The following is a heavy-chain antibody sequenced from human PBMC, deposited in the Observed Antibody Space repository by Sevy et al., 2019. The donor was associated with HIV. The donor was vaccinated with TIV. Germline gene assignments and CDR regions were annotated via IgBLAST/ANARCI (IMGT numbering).Heavy chain of an antibody. Sequence: GGSLRLSCAASGFPFNDHAMHWVRQVPGKGLEWVSGVSWNSRNIGYGDSVRGRFTISRDNARHFLYLEMNSLGPEDTPFYYCAKDINRGCDGVNCYSYYYYFYGLDVWGQGTSVTVSS. D-gene: IGHD2-21*02. CDR2: VSWNSRNI. CDR1: GFPFNDHA. CDR3: AKDINRGCDGVNCYSYYYYFYGLDV. V-gene: IGHV3-9*01. J-gene: IGHJ6*02.